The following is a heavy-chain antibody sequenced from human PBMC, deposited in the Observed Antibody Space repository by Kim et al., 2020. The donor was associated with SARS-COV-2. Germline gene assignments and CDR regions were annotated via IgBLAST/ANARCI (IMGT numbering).Heavy chain of an antibody. CDR2: IYPGDSAT. CDR3: ARRGGGSSYSFDY. V-gene: IGHV5-51*01. J-gene: IGHJ4*02. CDR1: GYSFTSYW. Sequence: GESLKISCKGSGYSFTSYWIGWVRQMPGKGLEWMGIIYPGDSATRYSPSFQGQVTISADKSISAAYLQWSSLKASDTATYYCARRGGGSSYSFDYWGQGTLVTVPT. D-gene: IGHD6-6*01.